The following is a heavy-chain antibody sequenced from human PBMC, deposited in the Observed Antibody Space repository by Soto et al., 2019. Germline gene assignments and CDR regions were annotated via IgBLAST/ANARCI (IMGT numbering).Heavy chain of an antibody. CDR1: GYTFTSYG. CDR3: ARTGYGTTTDYYYYGMDV. CDR2: ISAYNGNT. V-gene: IGHV1-18*01. Sequence: ASVKFSCKASGYTFTSYGISWVRQAPGQGLEWMGWISAYNGNTNYAQKLQGRVTMTTDTSTSTAYMELRSLRSDDTAVYYCARTGYGTTTDYYYYGMDVWGQGTTVTVSS. J-gene: IGHJ6*02. D-gene: IGHD1-7*01.